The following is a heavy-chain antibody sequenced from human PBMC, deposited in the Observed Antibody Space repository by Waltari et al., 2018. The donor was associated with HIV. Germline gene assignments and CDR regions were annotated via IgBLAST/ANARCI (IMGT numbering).Heavy chain of an antibody. CDR3: AMTPPAGTGGYPGYFQH. CDR1: GFSVRNNY. CDR2: VDSGGGT. V-gene: IGHV3-53*01. Sequence: EVRLVESGGGSIQPGGSLRLSCAASGFSVRNNYLSWVRQTPGRGLEGVSVVDSGGGTEYADSVGGRFTISRDTSGNTLYLQMHSLRAEDTAVYYCAMTPPAGTGGYPGYFQHWGQGTLVTVSS. J-gene: IGHJ1*01. D-gene: IGHD2-8*02.